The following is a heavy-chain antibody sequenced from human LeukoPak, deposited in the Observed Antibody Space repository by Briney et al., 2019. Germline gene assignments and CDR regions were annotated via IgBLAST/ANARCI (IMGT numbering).Heavy chain of an antibody. CDR3: AKAKGAAARPDY. Sequence: GGSLRLSCAASGFSVSSNYMSWVRQAPGKGLEWVAFIRYDGSNKYYADSVKGRFTISRDNSKNTLYLQMNSLRAEDTAVYYCAKAKGAAARPDYWGQGTLVTVSS. V-gene: IGHV3-30*02. J-gene: IGHJ4*02. CDR2: IRYDGSNK. CDR1: GFSVSSNY. D-gene: IGHD6-6*01.